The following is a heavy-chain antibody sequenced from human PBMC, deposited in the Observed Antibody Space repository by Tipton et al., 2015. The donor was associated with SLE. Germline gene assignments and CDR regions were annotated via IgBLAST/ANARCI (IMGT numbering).Heavy chain of an antibody. V-gene: IGHV3-23*01. D-gene: IGHD1-1*01. CDR3: ARQDFWNDPFDY. Sequence: SLRLSCAASGYTFRNFVINWVRQAPGKGLEWVSGISGPGDSTYYADSVKGRFSISRDTSKNTVYLQMNSLRVEDTAVYYCARQDFWNDPFDYWGRGTLVTVSS. CDR1: GYTFRNFV. CDR2: ISGPGDST. J-gene: IGHJ4*02.